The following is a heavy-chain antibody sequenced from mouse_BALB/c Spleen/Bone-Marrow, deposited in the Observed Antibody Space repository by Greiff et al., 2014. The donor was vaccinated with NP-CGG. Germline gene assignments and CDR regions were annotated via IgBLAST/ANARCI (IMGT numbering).Heavy chain of an antibody. Sequence: QVQLQQSGPELVKPGALVKISCKASGYTFTSYDINWVKQRPGQGLEWIGWVYPGDGSTKYNEKFKGKATLTADKSSSTAYMQLSSLTSESSAVYVCSRSDGGCPYSFDYWGQGTTLTVSS. J-gene: IGHJ2*01. CDR3: SRSDGGCPYSFDY. CDR1: GYTFTSYD. D-gene: IGHD1-1*02. CDR2: VYPGDGST. V-gene: IGHV1S56*01.